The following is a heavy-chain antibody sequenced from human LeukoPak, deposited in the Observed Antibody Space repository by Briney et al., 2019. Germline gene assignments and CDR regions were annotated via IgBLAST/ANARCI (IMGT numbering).Heavy chain of an antibody. D-gene: IGHD6-13*01. CDR1: GYTFPSYD. J-gene: IGHJ5*02. V-gene: IGHV1-8*01. CDR2: MNPNSGNT. Sequence: AASVKVSCKASGYTFPSYDIYWVRQATGQGLEWMAWMNPNSGNTGFAQKFQDRVTITRNAYISTVYMELSSMRVEDTAVYYCARGRGYTLDTWGQGTLVTVSS. CDR3: ARGRGYTLDT.